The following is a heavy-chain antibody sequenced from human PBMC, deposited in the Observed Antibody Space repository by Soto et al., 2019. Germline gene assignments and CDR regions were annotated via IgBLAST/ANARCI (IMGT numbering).Heavy chain of an antibody. D-gene: IGHD4-17*01. CDR2: IYYSGST. CDR1: SGNISSYG. J-gene: IGHJ4*02. Sequence: SETLCLTNTVSSGNISSYGCSWIRQPPGKGLEWIGYIYYSGSTNYNPSLKSRVTISVDTSKNQFSLKLSSVTAADTAVYYCARHGYGDYDYLDYWGQGTLVTVSS. V-gene: IGHV4-59*08. CDR3: ARHGYGDYDYLDY.